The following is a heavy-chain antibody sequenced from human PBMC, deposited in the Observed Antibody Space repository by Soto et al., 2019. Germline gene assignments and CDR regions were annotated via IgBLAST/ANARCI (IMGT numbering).Heavy chain of an antibody. CDR3: AKDFNVGPTLYYFDY. J-gene: IGHJ4*02. Sequence: PGGSLRLSCAASGFTFSSYGMHWVRQAPGKGLEWVAVITYDGNTKYYADSVGGRFTISRDNSKNTVHLQVNSLRTEDTAVYYCAKDFNVGPTLYYFDYWGQGTLVTVSS. V-gene: IGHV3-30*18. CDR1: GFTFSSYG. CDR2: ITYDGNTK.